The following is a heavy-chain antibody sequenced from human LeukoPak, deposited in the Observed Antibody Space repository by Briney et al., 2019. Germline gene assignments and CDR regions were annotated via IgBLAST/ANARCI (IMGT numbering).Heavy chain of an antibody. Sequence: ASVKVSCKASGYTFTSYGISWVRQAPGQGLEWMGWISAYNGNTNYAQKLQGGVTMTTDTSTSTAYMELRSLRSDDTAVYYCARGRGLLLDSGYDLYFDYWGQGTLVTVSS. CDR1: GYTFTSYG. CDR3: ARGRGLLLDSGYDLYFDY. CDR2: ISAYNGNT. J-gene: IGHJ4*02. D-gene: IGHD5-12*01. V-gene: IGHV1-18*01.